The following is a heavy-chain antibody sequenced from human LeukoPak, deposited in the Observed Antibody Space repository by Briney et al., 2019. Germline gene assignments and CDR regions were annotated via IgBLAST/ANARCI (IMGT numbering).Heavy chain of an antibody. V-gene: IGHV1-18*01. CDR1: GYTFTSYG. D-gene: IGHD3-9*01. Sequence: ASVKVSCKASGYTFTSYGISWVRQAPGQGREGMGWISAYNGNTNYAQKLQGRVTMTTDTSTSTAYMELRSLRSDDTAVYYCARVYYDILTGRQTWFDPWGQGTLVTVSS. CDR3: ARVYYDILTGRQTWFDP. CDR2: ISAYNGNT. J-gene: IGHJ5*02.